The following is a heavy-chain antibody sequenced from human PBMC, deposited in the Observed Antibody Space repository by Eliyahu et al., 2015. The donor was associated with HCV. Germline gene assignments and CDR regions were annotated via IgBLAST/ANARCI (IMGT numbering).Heavy chain of an antibody. V-gene: IGHV2-5*01. CDR3: AHQAKRSGAFYPFDY. CDR2: IYWNGNK. CDR1: GFSLNTGEVG. D-gene: IGHD1-26*01. Sequence: QITLKESGPTLVKPTQTLTLTCTFAGFSLNTGEVGVGWIRQPPGKALEWLALIYWNGNKFYSPSLESRLTITTDTSKNQVFLTLTNMDPVDTATYFCAHQAKRSGAFYPFDYWGQGTLVSVSS. J-gene: IGHJ4*02.